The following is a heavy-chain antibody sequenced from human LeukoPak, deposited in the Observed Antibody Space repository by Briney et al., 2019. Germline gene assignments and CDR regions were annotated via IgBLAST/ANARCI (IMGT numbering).Heavy chain of an antibody. CDR2: IYSGGST. J-gene: IGHJ3*02. CDR1: GFTVSSNY. CDR3: AREGVGGAFDI. V-gene: IGHV3-53*01. Sequence: GGSLRLSCAASGFTVSSNYMSWVRQAPGKGLEWAPVIYSGGSTYYADSVKGRFTISRDNSKNTLYLQMNSLRAEDTAVYYCAREGVGGAFDIWGQGTMVTVSS. D-gene: IGHD3-10*01.